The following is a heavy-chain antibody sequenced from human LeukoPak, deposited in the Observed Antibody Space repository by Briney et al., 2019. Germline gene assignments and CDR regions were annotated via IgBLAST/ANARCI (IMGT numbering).Heavy chain of an antibody. J-gene: IGHJ4*02. Sequence: GGSLRLSCAASGFTFNDYWMSWVRQAPGKGLEWVASIKQDGSEKDYVDSVKGRFTISRDNAKTSLYLQMNSLRAEDTAVYYCTRDGVAAGLYFDCWGQGTLVTVSS. CDR2: IKQDGSEK. CDR3: TRDGVAAGLYFDC. V-gene: IGHV3-7*03. D-gene: IGHD6-13*01. CDR1: GFTFNDYW.